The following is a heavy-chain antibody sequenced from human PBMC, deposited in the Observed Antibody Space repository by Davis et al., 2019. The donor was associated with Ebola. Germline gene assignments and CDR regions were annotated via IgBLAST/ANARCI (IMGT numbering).Heavy chain of an antibody. Sequence: PSETRDRKCTVSGDSISSYYWSWIRQPPGKGLEWIGYVYYSGSTNYSPSLKSRVTISGDTSKNQFSLRLSSVTAADTAVYYCARVFITIFGVHPFDASDIWGQGTMVTVSS. CDR1: GDSISSYY. CDR2: VYYSGST. J-gene: IGHJ3*02. V-gene: IGHV4-59*01. D-gene: IGHD3-3*01. CDR3: ARVFITIFGVHPFDASDI.